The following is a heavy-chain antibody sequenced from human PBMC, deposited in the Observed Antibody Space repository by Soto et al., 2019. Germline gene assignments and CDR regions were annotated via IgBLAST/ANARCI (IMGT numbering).Heavy chain of an antibody. Sequence: GGSHGLYCNTSGFTYMNFDLILVPHARGKGLEGVAFISGSGSTDCYKEFVRGRFTITKDDARTSLFLQMDTMRHEETAVYYCVRGERNILPPSYRKWGIGFDFWGQGTLVTVSS. J-gene: IGHJ4*02. CDR3: VRGERNILPPSYRKWGIGFDF. V-gene: IGHV3-48*03. CDR2: ISGSGSTD. D-gene: IGHD3-9*01. CDR1: GFTYMNFD.